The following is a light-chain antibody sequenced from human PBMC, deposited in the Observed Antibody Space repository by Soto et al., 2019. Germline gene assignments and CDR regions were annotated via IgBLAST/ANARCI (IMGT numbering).Light chain of an antibody. CDR1: SSNLGAGYD. J-gene: IGLJ2*01. CDR2: GNN. CDR3: QSYDSSLSGYVV. V-gene: IGLV1-40*01. Sequence: QSVLTQPPSVSGAPGQRVTISCTGSSSNLGAGYDVYWYQQLPGTAPKLLIYGNNDRPSGVPDRFSGSKSGTSASLAITGLQAEDEADYYCQSYDSSLSGYVVFGGGTKLTVL.